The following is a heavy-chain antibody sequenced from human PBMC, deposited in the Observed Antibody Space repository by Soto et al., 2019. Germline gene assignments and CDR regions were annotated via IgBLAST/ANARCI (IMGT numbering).Heavy chain of an antibody. D-gene: IGHD3-22*01. Sequence: SETLSLTCTVSGASIGSGDFYWSWIRQSPGKGLEWLGYIYYNELSSSESTHYNSSLKSRVSISVDTSKNQFSLTLRSMTAADTAVYYCARTGPSYYHHNSGSPGDYWGQGTLVTVSS. V-gene: IGHV4-30-4*08. CDR3: ARTGPSYYHHNSGSPGDY. CDR2: IYYNELSSSEST. CDR1: GASIGSGDFY. J-gene: IGHJ4*02.